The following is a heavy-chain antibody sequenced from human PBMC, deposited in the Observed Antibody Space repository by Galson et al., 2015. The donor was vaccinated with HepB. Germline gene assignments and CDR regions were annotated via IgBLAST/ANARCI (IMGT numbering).Heavy chain of an antibody. V-gene: IGHV1-18*01. D-gene: IGHD3-9*01. CDR1: GYTFTSYG. Sequence: SVKVSCKASGYTFTSYGISWARQAPGQGLEWMGWISAYNGNTKSAQNLQGRVTMTTDTSTSTAYMELRSLRSDDTAVYYCARGDDILTGYYRGFDYWGQGTLVTVSS. CDR3: ARGDDILTGYYRGFDY. CDR2: ISAYNGNT. J-gene: IGHJ4*02.